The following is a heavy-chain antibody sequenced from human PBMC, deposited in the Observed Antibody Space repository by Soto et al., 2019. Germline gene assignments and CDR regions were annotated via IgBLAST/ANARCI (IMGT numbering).Heavy chain of an antibody. CDR2: ISLYSDGT. CDR3: ARVVPGAEAWFGP. Sequence: ASVKVSCKTSGYTFSNYGITWVRQAPGQPLEWLGWISLYSDGTNYAQKFQGRVSMTTDTSTTTAYMELRNLRSDDTAVYYCARVVPGAEAWFGPWGQGTLVTVSS. J-gene: IGHJ5*02. D-gene: IGHD2-2*01. V-gene: IGHV1-18*01. CDR1: GYTFSNYG.